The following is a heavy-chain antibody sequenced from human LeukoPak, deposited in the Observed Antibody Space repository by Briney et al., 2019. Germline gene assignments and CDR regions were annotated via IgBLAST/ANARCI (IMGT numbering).Heavy chain of an antibody. CDR3: ARESYYGSGSYLY. D-gene: IGHD3-10*01. J-gene: IGHJ4*02. CDR2: ISSSSSYI. CDR1: GFTFSSYS. Sequence: PGGSLRLSCAASGFTFSSYSMNWVRQAPGKGLEWVSSISSSSSYISYADSVKGRFTISRDNAKNSLYLQMNSLRAEDTAVYYCARESYYGSGSYLYWGQGTLVTVSS. V-gene: IGHV3-21*01.